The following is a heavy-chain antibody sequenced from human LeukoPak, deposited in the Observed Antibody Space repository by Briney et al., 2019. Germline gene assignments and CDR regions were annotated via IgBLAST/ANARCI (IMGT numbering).Heavy chain of an antibody. V-gene: IGHV3-30*01. CDR1: GFTFSSYA. CDR3: ARDRLLRGYFDY. J-gene: IGHJ4*02. CDR2: ISYDGSNK. D-gene: IGHD6-25*01. Sequence: GGSLRLSCAASGFTFSSYAMHGVRQAPGKGLEWVAVISYDGSNKYYADSVKGRFTISRDNSKNTLYLQMNSLRAEDTAVYYCARDRLLRGYFDYWGEGTLVTVSS.